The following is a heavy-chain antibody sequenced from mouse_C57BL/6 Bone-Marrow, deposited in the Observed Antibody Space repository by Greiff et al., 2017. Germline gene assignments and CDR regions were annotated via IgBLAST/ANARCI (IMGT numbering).Heavy chain of an antibody. Sequence: EVQGVESGGDLVKPGGSLKLSCAASGFTFSSYGMSWVRQTPDKRLEWVATISSGGSYTYYPDSVKGRFTISRDNAKNTLYLRMSSLKSEDTALYYCARDPLYGNYDYWGQGTTLTVSS. CDR3: ARDPLYGNYDY. CDR2: ISSGGSYT. V-gene: IGHV5-6*01. CDR1: GFTFSSYG. J-gene: IGHJ2*01. D-gene: IGHD2-1*01.